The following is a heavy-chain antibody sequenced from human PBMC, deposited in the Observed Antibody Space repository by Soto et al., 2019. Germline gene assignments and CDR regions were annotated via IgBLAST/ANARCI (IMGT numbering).Heavy chain of an antibody. CDR1: GFTFSSYS. J-gene: IGHJ6*02. CDR2: ISSSSSYI. Sequence: GGSLRLSCAASGFTFSSYSMNWVRQAPGKGLEWVSFISSSSSYIYYADSVKGRFTISRDNAKNSLFLQMNSLRAEDTAVYYCASRGSIAARQDYYYGMDVGGQGPGVTVSS. CDR3: ASRGSIAARQDYYYGMDV. D-gene: IGHD6-6*01. V-gene: IGHV3-21*01.